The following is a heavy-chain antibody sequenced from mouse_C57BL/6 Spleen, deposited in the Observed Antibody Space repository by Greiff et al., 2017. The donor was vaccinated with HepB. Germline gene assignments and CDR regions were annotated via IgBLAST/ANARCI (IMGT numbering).Heavy chain of an antibody. CDR1: GYTFTSYW. CDR2: IHPNSGST. CDR3: ARWNYGSSYDYAMDY. V-gene: IGHV1-64*01. D-gene: IGHD1-1*01. Sequence: VQLQQSGAELVKPGASVKLSCKASGYTFTSYWMHWVKQRPGQGLEWIGMIHPNSGSTNYNEKFKSKATLTVDKSSSTAYMQLSSLTSEDSAVYYCARWNYGSSYDYAMDYWGQGTSVTVSS. J-gene: IGHJ4*01.